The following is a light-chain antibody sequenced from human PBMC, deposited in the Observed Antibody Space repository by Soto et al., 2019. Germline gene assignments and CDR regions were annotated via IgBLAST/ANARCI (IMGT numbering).Light chain of an antibody. V-gene: IGKV3-20*01. Sequence: EIVLTQSPGTLSLSPGERATLSCKASQSVSSSHLAWYQQKVDQPPRLLLHDTSSRAAGIPDRFSGSGSGTDFTLTISRLEPEDFAVYYCQQFGNSLYTFGQGTKLEIK. J-gene: IGKJ2*01. CDR1: QSVSSSH. CDR3: QQFGNSLYT. CDR2: DTS.